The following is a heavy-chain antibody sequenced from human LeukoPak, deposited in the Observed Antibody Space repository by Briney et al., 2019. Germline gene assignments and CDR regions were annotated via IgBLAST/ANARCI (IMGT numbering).Heavy chain of an antibody. CDR2: ISYDGSNK. J-gene: IGHJ4*02. V-gene: IGHV3-30*04. CDR3: ARDRGKDYFDS. CDR1: GFTFSSYA. Sequence: PGGSLRLSCAASGFTFSSYAMHWVRQAPGKGLEWVAVISYDGSNKYYADSVKGRFSISRDNSKNTFYLQMNSLRGEDTAIYYCARDRGKDYFDSWGQGTQVTVSS. D-gene: IGHD4-23*01.